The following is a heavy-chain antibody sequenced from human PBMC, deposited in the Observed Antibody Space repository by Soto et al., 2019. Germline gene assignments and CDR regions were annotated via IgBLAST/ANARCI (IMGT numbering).Heavy chain of an antibody. CDR2: INPSGGST. J-gene: IGHJ4*02. V-gene: IGHV1-46*01. Sequence: ASVKVSCKASGYTFTSHYMHWVRQAPGQGLEWMGIINPSGGSTSYAQKFQGRVTMTRDTSTSTVYMELSSLRSEDTAVYYCAREGGLRRMGELSLRFNYWGQGTLVTVSS. D-gene: IGHD3-16*02. CDR1: GYTFTSHY. CDR3: AREGGLRRMGELSLRFNY.